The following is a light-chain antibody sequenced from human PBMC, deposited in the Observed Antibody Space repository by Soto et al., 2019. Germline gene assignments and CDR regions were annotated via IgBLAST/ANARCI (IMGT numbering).Light chain of an antibody. CDR3: QHYGNSPALT. V-gene: IGKV3-20*01. J-gene: IGKJ4*01. CDR1: QSVSSNY. Sequence: EVVLTQSPGTLSLSPGERATLSCRASQSVSSNYLAWYQQKPGQAPRLLIYGASSRATGIPDRFSGSGSGTDFTLTISRLEPDDFAVYYCQHYGNSPALTVGGGTKVDIK. CDR2: GAS.